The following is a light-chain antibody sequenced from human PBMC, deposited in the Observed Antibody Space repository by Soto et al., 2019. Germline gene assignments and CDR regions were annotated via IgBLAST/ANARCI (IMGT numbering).Light chain of an antibody. J-gene: IGLJ1*01. CDR2: DCI. Sequence: SALTQPPSVSGSPGQSVTISCTGTSSYVGRYNRVSCYQQPPVTAPKLMIYDCINLPSVVGYRFSGSKSGNTASLTISGXQAEDEDDYDCSSYTSSSIHVFGTGTKVTVL. CDR1: SSYVGRYNR. V-gene: IGLV2-18*02. CDR3: SSYTSSSIHV.